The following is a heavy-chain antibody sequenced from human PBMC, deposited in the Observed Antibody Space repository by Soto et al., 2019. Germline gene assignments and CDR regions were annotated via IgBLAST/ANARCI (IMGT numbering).Heavy chain of an antibody. Sequence: PSETLSLTCTVSGGSISSGGYYWSWIRQHPGKGLEWIGYIYYSGSTYYNPSLKSRGTISVDTAKNQFSLKLSSVTAEDTAVYYSARATFTMILDYWGQGTLVTVYS. CDR3: ARATFTMILDY. D-gene: IGHD3-22*01. CDR2: IYYSGST. V-gene: IGHV4-31*03. J-gene: IGHJ4*02. CDR1: GGSISSGGYY.